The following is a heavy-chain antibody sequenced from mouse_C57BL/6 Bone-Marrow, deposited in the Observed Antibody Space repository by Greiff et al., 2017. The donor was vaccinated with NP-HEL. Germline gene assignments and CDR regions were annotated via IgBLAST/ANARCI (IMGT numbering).Heavy chain of an antibody. D-gene: IGHD2-3*01. CDR1: GYTFTSYG. Sequence: QVQLQQSGAELARPGASVKLSCKASGYTFTSYGISWVKQRTGQGLEWIGEIYPRSGNTYYNEKFKGKATLTADKSSSTAYMELRSLTSEDSAVYFCARGGEDGHYGNYFDYWGQGTTLTVSS. V-gene: IGHV1-81*01. J-gene: IGHJ2*01. CDR2: IYPRSGNT. CDR3: ARGGEDGHYGNYFDY.